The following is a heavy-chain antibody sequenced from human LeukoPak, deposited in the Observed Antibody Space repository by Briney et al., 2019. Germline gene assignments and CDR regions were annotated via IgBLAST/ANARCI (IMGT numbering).Heavy chain of an antibody. V-gene: IGHV4-59*08. CDR2: IYYSGST. D-gene: IGHD3-22*01. CDR1: GGSISSYY. Sequence: SETLSLTCTVSGGSISSYYWSWIGQPPGKGLEWIGYIYYSGSTNYNPSLKSRVTISVDTSKNQFSPKLSSVTAADTAVYYCARRARTNYYDSSGYYGHYWYFDLWGRGTLVTVSS. J-gene: IGHJ2*01. CDR3: ARRARTNYYDSSGYYGHYWYFDL.